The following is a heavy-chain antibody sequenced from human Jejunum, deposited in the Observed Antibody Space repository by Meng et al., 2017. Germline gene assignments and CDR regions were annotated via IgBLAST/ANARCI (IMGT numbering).Heavy chain of an antibody. D-gene: IGHD6-13*01. Sequence: QITLKESCPTLVKPTQTLTLTCTFSAFSLTTSGVGVGWIRQPPGKALECLALIYWDDDKRYNPSLRNRLSITKDTSKNQVVLTMTNMDPVDTATYYCAHRLAYSTNYNVGWFDPWGQGTLVTVSS. CDR3: AHRLAYSTNYNVGWFDP. CDR1: AFSLTTSGVG. CDR2: IYWDDDK. J-gene: IGHJ5*02. V-gene: IGHV2-5*02.